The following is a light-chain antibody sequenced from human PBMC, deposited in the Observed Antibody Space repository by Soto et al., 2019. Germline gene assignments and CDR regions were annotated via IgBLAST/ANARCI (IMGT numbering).Light chain of an antibody. CDR2: DAS. CDR3: QHYDNLPPVT. Sequence: DIQMTQSPSSLSASVGDRVTFTCQASQDISNYLNWYQQKAGKAPKLLIYDASNLETGVPPRFSGGGSGTDFTFTISSRQPADIATYYCQHYDNLPPVTFGPGTTVDIQ. J-gene: IGKJ3*01. V-gene: IGKV1-33*01. CDR1: QDISNY.